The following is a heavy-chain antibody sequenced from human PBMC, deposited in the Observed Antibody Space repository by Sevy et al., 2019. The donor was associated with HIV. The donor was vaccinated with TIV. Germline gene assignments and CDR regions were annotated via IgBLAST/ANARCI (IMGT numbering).Heavy chain of an antibody. J-gene: IGHJ3*02. CDR3: AKATTSDSSRNGFDI. Sequence: QLGGSLRLSCVASGFTFSNYAMSWVRQAPGKGLEWVSGISSGSGDIQYADSVKGRFTISRDNSKNTLYLQKNSLRAEETAVYYCAKATTSDSSRNGFDIWGQGTMVTVSS. CDR1: GFTFSNYA. D-gene: IGHD6-13*01. V-gene: IGHV3-23*01. CDR2: ISSGSGDI.